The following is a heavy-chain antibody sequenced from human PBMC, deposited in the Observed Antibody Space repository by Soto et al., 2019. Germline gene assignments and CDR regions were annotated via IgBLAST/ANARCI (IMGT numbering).Heavy chain of an antibody. Sequence: QVQLQQWGAGLLKPSETLSLTCAVSGGSFSGYCWNWIRQPQGKGLEWIGENNHGGSTNYNPSLKSRVTISLETSNNQFSLKLSSVTAADTSVYYCASGPEYYYGGSGYVDYWGQGALVTVSS. CDR2: NNHGGST. CDR3: ASGPEYYYGGSGYVDY. V-gene: IGHV4-34*01. D-gene: IGHD3-22*01. J-gene: IGHJ4*02. CDR1: GGSFSGYC.